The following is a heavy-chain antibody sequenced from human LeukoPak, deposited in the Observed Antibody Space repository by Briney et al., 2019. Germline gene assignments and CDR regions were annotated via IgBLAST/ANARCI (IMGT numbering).Heavy chain of an antibody. J-gene: IGHJ4*02. V-gene: IGHV3-23*01. CDR2: IGSPAET. D-gene: IGHD3-16*01. CDR3: AKDWTSHNGVYDCLDF. Sequence: GGSLRLSCAASGFPFDVHAMTWVRQAPGKGPEWVATIGSPAETFYADSVKGRFTISRDNTRYTLYLQMNRLRAEDSALYYCAKDWTSHNGVYDCLDFWGQGTQVTVSS. CDR1: GFPFDVHA.